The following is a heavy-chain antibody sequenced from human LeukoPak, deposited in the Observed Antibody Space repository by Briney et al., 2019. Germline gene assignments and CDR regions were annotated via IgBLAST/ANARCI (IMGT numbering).Heavy chain of an antibody. J-gene: IGHJ5*02. CDR3: ARLSSGWWIDP. CDR1: GFXFSSYG. CDR2: IWSDGSNK. Sequence: GGSLRLSCAASGFXFSSYGMHWVRQAPGKGLKWVAVIWSDGSNKYYADSVKGRFTISRDNSKNTLYLQMNSLRAEDTAVYYCARLSSGWWIDPWGQGTLVTVSS. D-gene: IGHD6-19*01. V-gene: IGHV3-33*01.